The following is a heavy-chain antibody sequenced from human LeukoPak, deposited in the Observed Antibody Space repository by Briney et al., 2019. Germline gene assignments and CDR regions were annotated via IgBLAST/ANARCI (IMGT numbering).Heavy chain of an antibody. D-gene: IGHD1-1*01. CDR2: ISWNGGSI. J-gene: IGHJ4*02. CDR3: ARGGTGDY. Sequence: GGSLRLSCAASGFTFDDYAMHWVRQAPGKGLEWVSGISWNGGSIDYADSVKGRFTISRDNAKNSLYLQMNSLRAEDTAVYYCARGGTGDYWGQGTLVTVSS. CDR1: GFTFDDYA. V-gene: IGHV3-9*01.